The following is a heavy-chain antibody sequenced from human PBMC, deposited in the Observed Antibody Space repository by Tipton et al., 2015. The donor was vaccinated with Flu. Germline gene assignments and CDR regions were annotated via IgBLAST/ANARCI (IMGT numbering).Heavy chain of an antibody. Sequence: TLSLTCTISGDSVNSAYYYWSWVRQPPGKGLEWIGYVYYTGSTNYNPSLKSRVTMSLDTSKNQFSLKLSSVTAADTAVYYCTREVRETSMARPLDYWGQGTLVTVSS. CDR2: VYYTGST. V-gene: IGHV4-61*01. CDR3: TREVRETSMARPLDY. CDR1: GDSVNSAYYY. D-gene: IGHD6-6*01. J-gene: IGHJ4*02.